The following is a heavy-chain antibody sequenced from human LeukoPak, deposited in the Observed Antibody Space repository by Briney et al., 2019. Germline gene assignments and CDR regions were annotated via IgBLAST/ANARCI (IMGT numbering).Heavy chain of an antibody. J-gene: IGHJ5*02. D-gene: IGHD3-3*01. Sequence: GGSLRLSCVGSGFSFSDTWMSWVRQSPGKGLEWVGRIKSKTDGGTTDYAAPVKGRFTISRDNSKNTLYLQMNSLRAEDTAVYYCAKGRVSAIFGVVIPYNWFDPWGQGTLVTVSS. CDR1: GFSFSDTW. CDR2: IKSKTDGGTT. CDR3: AKGRVSAIFGVVIPYNWFDP. V-gene: IGHV3-15*01.